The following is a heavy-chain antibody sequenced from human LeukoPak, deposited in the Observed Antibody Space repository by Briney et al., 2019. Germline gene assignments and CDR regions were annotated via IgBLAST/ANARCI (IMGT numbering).Heavy chain of an antibody. CDR3: ARDDYSSADY. V-gene: IGHV3-74*01. CDR1: GLTFSNYW. J-gene: IGHJ4*02. D-gene: IGHD6-25*01. CDR2: VNRDGSST. Sequence: PGGSLRLSCAASGLTFSNYWMHWVRPAPGKGLVWVARVNRDGSSTYYADSVKGRFTISRDNAKDTLYLQMNSLRAEDTAVYFCARDDYSSADYWGQGTLVTVSS.